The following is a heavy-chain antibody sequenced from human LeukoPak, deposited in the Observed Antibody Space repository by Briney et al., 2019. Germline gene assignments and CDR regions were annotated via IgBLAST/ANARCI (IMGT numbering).Heavy chain of an antibody. V-gene: IGHV4-34*01. CDR3: ARSPYYDILTGLNWFDP. J-gene: IGHJ5*02. CDR1: GGSFSGYY. Sequence: PSETLSLTCAVYGGSFSGYYWSWIRQSPGKGLEWIGEINHSGSTIYNPSLKSRVTISVDTSKNQFSLKLSSVTAADTAVYYCARSPYYDILTGLNWFDPWGQGTLVTVSS. D-gene: IGHD3-9*01. CDR2: INHSGST.